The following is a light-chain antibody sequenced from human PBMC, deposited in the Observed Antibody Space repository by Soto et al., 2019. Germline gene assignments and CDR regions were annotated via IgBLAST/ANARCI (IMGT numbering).Light chain of an antibody. CDR1: QSVDTM. CDR3: QVRIGWPPFKST. CDR2: ETS. J-gene: IGKJ2*01. V-gene: IGKV3-11*01. Sequence: EIVLTQSPATLSLSAGERVTLSCRASQSVDTMVAWYQQQVGRTPRLLIYETSNRATGVAARFSGSGSGTDFTLTIRRLEAEDFAIYFCQVRIGWPPFKSTVGEGNKLEVK.